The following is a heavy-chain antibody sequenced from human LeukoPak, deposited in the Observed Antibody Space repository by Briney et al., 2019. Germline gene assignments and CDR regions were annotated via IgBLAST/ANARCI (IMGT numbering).Heavy chain of an antibody. CDR3: ARLYSGSYHFEY. V-gene: IGHV3-7*01. Sequence: PGGSLRLSCAASGFTFSSYWMSWVRQAPGKGLEWVAYINQDGSEKYYVDSVKGRFTISRDNAKNSLYLQMNSLRADDTAVYYCARLYSGSYHFEYWGQGTLVTVSS. D-gene: IGHD1-26*01. CDR1: GFTFSSYW. J-gene: IGHJ4*02. CDR2: INQDGSEK.